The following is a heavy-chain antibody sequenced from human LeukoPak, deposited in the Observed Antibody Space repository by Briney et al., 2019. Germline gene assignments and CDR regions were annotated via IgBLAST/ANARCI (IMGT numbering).Heavy chain of an antibody. CDR2: MNPNSGNT. CDR1: GYTFTSYD. J-gene: IGHJ4*02. CDR3: ARREYGSGSYHLVY. V-gene: IGHV1-8*01. Sequence: GASVKVSCKASGYTFTSYDINWVRQATGQGLEWMGWMNPNSGNTGYAQKFQGRVTMTTNTSISTAYMELSSLRSEDTAAYYCARREYGSGSYHLVYWGQGTLVTVSS. D-gene: IGHD3-10*01.